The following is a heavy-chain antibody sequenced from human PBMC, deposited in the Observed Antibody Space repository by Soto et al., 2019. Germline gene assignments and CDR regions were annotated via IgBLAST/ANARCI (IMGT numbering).Heavy chain of an antibody. D-gene: IGHD3-3*01. CDR1: GFVFSSYA. Sequence: PGGSLRLSCAASGFVFSSYAMSWVRQPPGKGLEWIGEINHSGSTNYNPSLKSRVTISVDTSKNQFSLKLSSVTAADTAVYYCARGGITIFGVANYYYYGMDVWGQGTTVTVSS. J-gene: IGHJ6*02. V-gene: IGHV4-34*01. CDR3: ARGGITIFGVANYYYYGMDV. CDR2: INHSGST.